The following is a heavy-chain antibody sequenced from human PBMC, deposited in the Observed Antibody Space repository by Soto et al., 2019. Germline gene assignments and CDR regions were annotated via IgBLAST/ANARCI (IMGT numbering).Heavy chain of an antibody. CDR2: ISSSSSTI. CDR1: GFTFSSYS. J-gene: IGHJ4*02. Sequence: GGSLRLCCAASGFTFSSYSMNWVRRAPGKGLEWVSYISSSSSTIYYADSVKGRFTISRDNAKNSLYLQMNSLRAEDTAVYYCARANYYGSPGDFDYWGQGTLVTVSS. V-gene: IGHV3-48*01. CDR3: ARANYYGSPGDFDY. D-gene: IGHD3-10*01.